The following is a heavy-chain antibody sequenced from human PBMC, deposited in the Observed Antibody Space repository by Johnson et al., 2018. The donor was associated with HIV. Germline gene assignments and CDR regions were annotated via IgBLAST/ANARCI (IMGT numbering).Heavy chain of an antibody. V-gene: IGHV3-9*01. D-gene: IGHD1-26*01. CDR1: GFTFDDYV. J-gene: IGHJ3*02. Sequence: QLVESGGGLVQPGRSLRLSCAASGFTFDDYVMHWVRQAPGKGLEWVSGISWNSGSIGYADSVKGRFTISRDNAKNSLYLQMNSLRAEDTALYYCAKGLGWELLTHDAFDIWGQGTMVTVSS. CDR3: AKGLGWELLTHDAFDI. CDR2: ISWNSGSI.